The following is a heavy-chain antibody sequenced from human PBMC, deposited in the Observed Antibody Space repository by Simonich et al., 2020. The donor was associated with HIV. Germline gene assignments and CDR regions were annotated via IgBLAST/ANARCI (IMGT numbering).Heavy chain of an antibody. CDR3: ARRGGYAFDY. CDR1: GGSFSGYY. J-gene: IGHJ4*02. D-gene: IGHD5-12*01. CDR2: INHSGST. Sequence: QVHLQQWGAGLLKPSETMSLTCAVYGGSFSGYYWNGIRQPPGKGLGWIGEINHSGSTDYNSSLKSRVTISVDTSKNHFSLKLSAVTAADTAMYYCARRGGYAFDYWGQGTLVTVSS. V-gene: IGHV4-34*01.